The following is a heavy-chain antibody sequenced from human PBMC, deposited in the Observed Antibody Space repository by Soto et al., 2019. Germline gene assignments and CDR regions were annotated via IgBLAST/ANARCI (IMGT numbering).Heavy chain of an antibody. CDR2: IKRDGSEK. Sequence: PGGSLRLSCTVSGLTFSNHWMTWVRQAPGKGLEWVANIKRDGSEKSYVDSVKGRFSVSRDNTKNSLYLQMNNLRAEDMAVYFCATRPPDETYYGVFDYWGRGALVTVSS. CDR1: GLTFSNHW. CDR3: ATRPPDETYYGVFDY. V-gene: IGHV3-7*02. J-gene: IGHJ4*02. D-gene: IGHD3-10*01.